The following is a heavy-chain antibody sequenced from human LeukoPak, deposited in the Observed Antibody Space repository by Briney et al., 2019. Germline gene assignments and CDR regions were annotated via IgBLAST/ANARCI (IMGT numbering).Heavy chain of an antibody. CDR3: ARGRMGRPSFDY. Sequence: SGTLSLTCAVYGGSFSGYYWSWIRQPPGKGLEWIGEINHSGSTNYNPSLKSRVTISVDTSKNQFSLKLSSVTAADTAVYYCARGRMGRPSFDYWGQGTLVTVSS. CDR2: INHSGST. V-gene: IGHV4-34*01. CDR1: GGSFSGYY. J-gene: IGHJ4*02. D-gene: IGHD1-14*01.